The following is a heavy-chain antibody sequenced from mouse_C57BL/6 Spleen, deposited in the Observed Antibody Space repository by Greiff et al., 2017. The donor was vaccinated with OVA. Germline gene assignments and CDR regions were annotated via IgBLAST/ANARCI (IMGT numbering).Heavy chain of an antibody. V-gene: IGHV1-15*01. D-gene: IGHD1-1*02. CDR2: IDPETGGT. CDR3: TRGGYGDY. CDR1: GYTFTDYE. Sequence: QVQLKESGAELVRPGASVTLSCKASGYTFTDYEMHWVKQTPVHGLEWIGAIDPETGGTAYNQKFKGKAILTADKSSSTAYMELRSLTSEDSAVYYCTRGGYGDYWGQGTSVTVSS. J-gene: IGHJ4*01.